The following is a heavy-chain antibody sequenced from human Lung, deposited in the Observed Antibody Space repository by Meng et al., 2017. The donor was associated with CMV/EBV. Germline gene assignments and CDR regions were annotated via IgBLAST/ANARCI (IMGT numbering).Heavy chain of an antibody. J-gene: IGHJ6*02. D-gene: IGHD3-3*01. V-gene: IGHV3-21*01. Sequence: GESXKISCTTSGFTFSAFSMNWVRQAPGKGLEWVSSISTTSTYIYYADSLKGRFTISRDNAKNSLYLHMNSLRVEDTAVYYCAGFGVTITNSLDVWRRGAAVTVSS. CDR1: GFTFSAFS. CDR2: ISTTSTYI. CDR3: AGFGVTITNSLDV.